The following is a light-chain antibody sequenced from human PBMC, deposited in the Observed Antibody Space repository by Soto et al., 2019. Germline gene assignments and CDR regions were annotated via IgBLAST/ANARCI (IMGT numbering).Light chain of an antibody. CDR3: QQYYYWPANS. CDR2: GAS. J-gene: IGKJ2*03. Sequence: EIVMTQSPATLSVSPGERATLSCRASQNIDNNLAWYQQKLGQTPRLLIYGASTRATGAPARFSVSGSGTDFTLTISSLQSEDFAFYYCQQYYYWPANSFGQGTKLEIK. V-gene: IGKV3-15*01. CDR1: QNIDNN.